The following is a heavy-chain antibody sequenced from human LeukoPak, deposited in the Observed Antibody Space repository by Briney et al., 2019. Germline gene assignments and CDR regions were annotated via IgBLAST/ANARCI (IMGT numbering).Heavy chain of an antibody. CDR3: ARGRYCSGGSCYNDY. Sequence: GGSLRLSCAASGFTFRYHWMSWARQAPGKGLEWVANIKQDGSEKYYVGSVKGRFTISRDNAKNSLFLQMNSLRAEDTAVYYCARGRYCSGGSCYNDYWGQGTLVTVSS. CDR2: IKQDGSEK. D-gene: IGHD2-15*01. CDR1: GFTFRYHW. V-gene: IGHV3-7*04. J-gene: IGHJ4*02.